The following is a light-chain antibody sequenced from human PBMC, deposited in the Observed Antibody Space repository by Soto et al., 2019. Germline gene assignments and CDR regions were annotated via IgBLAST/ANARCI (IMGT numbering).Light chain of an antibody. Sequence: DIQMTQSPSSLSASVGDRVTITCRASQSITTYLNWYRQKPGKAPKLLIYAASSLQSGVPSRLSGSGSETEFTLSISSLQPEDFATYFCQQIYSAPLNFGGGTKV. J-gene: IGKJ4*01. CDR3: QQIYSAPLN. CDR1: QSITTY. V-gene: IGKV1-39*01. CDR2: AAS.